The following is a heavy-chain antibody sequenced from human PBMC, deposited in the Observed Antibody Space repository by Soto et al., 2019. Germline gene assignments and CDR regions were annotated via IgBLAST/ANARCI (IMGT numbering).Heavy chain of an antibody. J-gene: IGHJ4*02. D-gene: IGHD2-2*01. Sequence: QVQLQESGPGLVKPSQTLSLTCTVSGGSISSGGYYWSWIRQHPGKGLEWIGYIYYSGSTYYNPSLKSRVTISVDTSKNQFSLKLSSVTAADTAVYYCARATPYCSSTSCYGGIGYYFDYWGQGTLVTVSS. CDR1: GGSISSGGYY. CDR2: IYYSGST. CDR3: ARATPYCSSTSCYGGIGYYFDY. V-gene: IGHV4-31*03.